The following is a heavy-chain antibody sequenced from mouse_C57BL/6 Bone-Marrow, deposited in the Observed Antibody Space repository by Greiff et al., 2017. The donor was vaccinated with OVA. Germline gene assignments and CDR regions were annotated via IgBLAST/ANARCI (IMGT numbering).Heavy chain of an antibody. Sequence: QVQLQQPGAELVKPGASVKMSCKASGYTFTSYWITWVKPRPGQGLEWIGDIYPGSGSTNYNEKFKSKATLTVDTSSSTAYMQLSSLTSEDSAVYYCARRDYWYFDVWGTGTTVTVSS. CDR3: ARRDYWYFDV. V-gene: IGHV1-55*01. CDR2: IYPGSGST. CDR1: GYTFTSYW. J-gene: IGHJ1*03.